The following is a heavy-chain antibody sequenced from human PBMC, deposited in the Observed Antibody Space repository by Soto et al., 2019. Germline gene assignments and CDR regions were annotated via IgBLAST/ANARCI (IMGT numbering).Heavy chain of an antibody. J-gene: IGHJ6*02. CDR1: GFTFSSYG. D-gene: IGHD3-16*02. Sequence: GGSLRLSCAASGFTFSSYGMHWVRQAPGKGLEWVALVWYDGSHQYYTDSVKGRFTISRDNSKNTLYLQMNSLRAEDTAVYYCARAIVDYGMDVWGQGTTVTVSS. CDR2: VWYDGSHQ. CDR3: ARAIVDYGMDV. V-gene: IGHV3-30*02.